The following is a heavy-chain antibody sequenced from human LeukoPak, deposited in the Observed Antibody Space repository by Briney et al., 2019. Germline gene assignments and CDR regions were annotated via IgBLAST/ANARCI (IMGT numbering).Heavy chain of an antibody. CDR1: EFSVGSNY. CDR2: IYSGGST. CDR3: AKDYHGSGSYYYYYYYYMDV. J-gene: IGHJ6*03. V-gene: IGHV3-66*01. Sequence: GGSLRLSCAASEFSVGSNYMTWVRQAPGKGLEWVSLIYSGGSTYYADSVKGRFTISRDNSKNTLYLQMNSLRAEDTAVYYCAKDYHGSGSYYYYYYYYMDVWGKGTTVTISS. D-gene: IGHD3-10*01.